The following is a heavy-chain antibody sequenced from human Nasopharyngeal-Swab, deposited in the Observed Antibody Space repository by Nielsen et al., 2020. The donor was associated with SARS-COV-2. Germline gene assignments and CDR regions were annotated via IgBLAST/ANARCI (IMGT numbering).Heavy chain of an antibody. D-gene: IGHD1-14*01. CDR1: GFPFSSYG. Sequence: SLKISCAASGFPFSSYGMHWVRQAPGEGLEWVSVISYDGSNKYYADSVKGRFTISRDNSKNTLYLQMNSLRAEDTAVYYCARERWRDHDFDAWGQGTLVIVSS. CDR3: ARERWRDHDFDA. CDR2: ISYDGSNK. J-gene: IGHJ4*02. V-gene: IGHV3-30*03.